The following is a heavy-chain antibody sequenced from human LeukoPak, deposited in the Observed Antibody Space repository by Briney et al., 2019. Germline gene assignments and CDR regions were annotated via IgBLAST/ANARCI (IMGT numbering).Heavy chain of an antibody. CDR1: GGSISSSTSY. D-gene: IGHD6-19*01. CDR2: IYYSGST. J-gene: IGHJ3*02. V-gene: IGHV4-39*01. Sequence: PSETLSLTCTVFGGSISSSTSYWGWIRQPPGKGLEWIGSIYYSGSTYYNPSLKSRVTISVDTSKNQFSLKLSSVTAADTAVYYCARYAPRGGWYYGGGAFDIWGQGTMVTVSS. CDR3: ARYAPRGGWYYGGGAFDI.